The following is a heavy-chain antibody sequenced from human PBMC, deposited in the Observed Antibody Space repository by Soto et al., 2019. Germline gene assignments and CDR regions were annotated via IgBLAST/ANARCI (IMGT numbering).Heavy chain of an antibody. CDR3: ARQPYYDFLTGFDY. D-gene: IGHD3-9*01. CDR1: GGSISSSSYY. Sequence: QLQLQESGPGLVKPSETLSLTCAVSGGSISSSSYYWGWIRQPPGKGLEWIGSIYYSGYTYYNPSLKSRVIISVDTSKNQFSLKLSSVTAADTAVYYCARQPYYDFLTGFDYWGQGTLVTVSS. CDR2: IYYSGYT. V-gene: IGHV4-39*01. J-gene: IGHJ4*02.